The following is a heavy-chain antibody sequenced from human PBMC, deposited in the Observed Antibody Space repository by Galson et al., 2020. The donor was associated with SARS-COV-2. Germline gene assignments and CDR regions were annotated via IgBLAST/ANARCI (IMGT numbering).Heavy chain of an antibody. V-gene: IGHV3-23*01. J-gene: IGHJ4*02. CDR1: GFTFTTYA. D-gene: IGHD3-16*01. CDR3: AKATVGDYRPYYYFDA. CDR2: ISGTGADT. Sequence: GESLKISCAASGFTFTTYAMNWVRRSPGRGLEWVSGISGTGADTYYADSVKGRFTISRDNSKNTLYLQLNSLRGDDTALYYCAKATVGDYRPYYYFDAWGQGTPVTVSS.